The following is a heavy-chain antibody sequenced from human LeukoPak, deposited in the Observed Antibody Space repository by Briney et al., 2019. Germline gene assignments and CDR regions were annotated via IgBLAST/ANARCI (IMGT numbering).Heavy chain of an antibody. D-gene: IGHD3-9*01. CDR3: ARSRGPNILTGYYMPYYFDY. CDR1: GVSVSSGTYY. V-gene: IGHV4-61*01. Sequence: SETLSLTCTASGVSVSSGTYYWSWLRQPPGQGLEWIGYIYYSGSTNYNPSLNSRVTISVDTSKNQFSLKLTSVTAADTAVYYCARSRGPNILTGYYMPYYFDYWGQGTLVTVSS. J-gene: IGHJ4*02. CDR2: IYYSGST.